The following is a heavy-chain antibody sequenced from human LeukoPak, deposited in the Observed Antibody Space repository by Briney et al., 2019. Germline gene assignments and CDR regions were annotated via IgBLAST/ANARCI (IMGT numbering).Heavy chain of an antibody. J-gene: IGHJ4*02. CDR1: GFTFSSYD. CDR3: AKGVNYFVLEY. CDR2: IGSAGDP. V-gene: IGHV3-13*05. Sequence: PVGSLRLSCAASGFTFSSYDMHWVRQPTGKGLEWVSAIGSAGDPYYPGSVKGRFTISRDNSKNTLYLQMNSLRAEHTAVYYCAKGVNYFVLEYWGQGTLVTVSS. D-gene: IGHD3-10*02.